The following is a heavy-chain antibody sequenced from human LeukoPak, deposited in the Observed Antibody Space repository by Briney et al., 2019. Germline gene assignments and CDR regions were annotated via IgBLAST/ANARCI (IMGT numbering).Heavy chain of an antibody. J-gene: IGHJ6*03. CDR1: GGTFSSYA. CDR2: IIPIFGTA. Sequence: LVKVSCKASGGTFSSYAISWVRPAPGQGLEWMGGIIPIFGTANYAQKFQGRVTITTDESTSTAYMELSSLRSEDTAVYYCARVDLWSNYQNYYYSYMDVWGKGTTVTVSS. V-gene: IGHV1-69*05. CDR3: ARVDLWSNYQNYYYSYMDV. D-gene: IGHD3-10*01.